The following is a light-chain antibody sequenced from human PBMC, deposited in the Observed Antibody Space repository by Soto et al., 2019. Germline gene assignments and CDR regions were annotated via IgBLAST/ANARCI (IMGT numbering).Light chain of an antibody. CDR1: QSVSSY. CDR2: DAS. CDR3: QQRSNWPIT. Sequence: ETMLTQSPATLSLSPGERDTLSCRASQSVSSYLAWYQQKPGQAPRLLIYDASNRATGIPARFSGSGSRTDFTLTISSLEPEDFAVYYCQQRSNWPITFGQGTRLEIK. V-gene: IGKV3-11*01. J-gene: IGKJ5*01.